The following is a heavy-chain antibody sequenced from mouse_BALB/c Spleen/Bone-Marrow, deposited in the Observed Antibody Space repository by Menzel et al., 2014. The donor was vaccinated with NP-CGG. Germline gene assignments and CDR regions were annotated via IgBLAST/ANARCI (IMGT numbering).Heavy chain of an antibody. CDR3: ARGDYRYGDFAMDY. J-gene: IGHJ4*01. CDR2: IYPGDGDT. Sequence: VKLVESGAELVRPGSSVKISCKASGYALSSNWMNWVKQRPGQGLEWIGQIYPGDGDTNYIGKFQGKATLTADKSSSTAYMQLSSLTSEDSAVYFCARGDYRYGDFAMDYWGQGTSVTVSS. V-gene: IGHV1-80*01. D-gene: IGHD2-12*01. CDR1: GYALSSNW.